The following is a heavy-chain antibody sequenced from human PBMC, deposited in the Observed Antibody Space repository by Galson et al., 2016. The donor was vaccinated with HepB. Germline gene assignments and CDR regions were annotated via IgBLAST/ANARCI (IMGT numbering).Heavy chain of an antibody. CDR1: GFMFDDHA. CDR3: AKDIAHTTGWYVLGLDP. V-gene: IGHV3-43D*03. CDR2: ISWDGGTT. D-gene: IGHD6-19*01. Sequence: SLRLSCAATGFMFDDHAMHWVRQAPGKGLEWVSLISWDGGTTYYAKSVKGRFTISRDNSKNTLSLQMDSLRPEDTALYYCAKDIAHTTGWYVLGLDPWGQGTLVTVSS. J-gene: IGHJ5*02.